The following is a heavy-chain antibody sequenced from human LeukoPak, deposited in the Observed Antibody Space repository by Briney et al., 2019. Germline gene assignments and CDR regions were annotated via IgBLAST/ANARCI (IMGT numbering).Heavy chain of an antibody. V-gene: IGHV4-39*01. Sequence: SETLSLTCSVSGGSISISNYYWGWLRQPPGKGLEWIGSFYYSGSTYYNPSLKSRVTISVDTSKSQFSLKLSSVTAADTAVYYCARKQWVMYYFDSWGQGTLVTVSS. CDR1: GGSISISNYY. D-gene: IGHD6-19*01. CDR3: ARKQWVMYYFDS. CDR2: FYYSGST. J-gene: IGHJ4*02.